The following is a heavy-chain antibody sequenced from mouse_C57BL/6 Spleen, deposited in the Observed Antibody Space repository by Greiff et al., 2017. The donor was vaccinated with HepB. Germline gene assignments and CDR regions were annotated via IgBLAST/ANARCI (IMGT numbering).Heavy chain of an antibody. D-gene: IGHD3-3*01. Sequence: EVKLVESGGGLVKPGGSLKLSCAASGFTFSSYAMSWVRQTPEKRLEWVATISDGGSYTYYPDNVKGRFTISRDNAKNNLYLQMSHLKSEDTAMYYCARAGTQDYFDYWGQGTTLTVSS. V-gene: IGHV5-4*03. CDR2: ISDGGSYT. CDR3: ARAGTQDYFDY. J-gene: IGHJ2*01. CDR1: GFTFSSYA.